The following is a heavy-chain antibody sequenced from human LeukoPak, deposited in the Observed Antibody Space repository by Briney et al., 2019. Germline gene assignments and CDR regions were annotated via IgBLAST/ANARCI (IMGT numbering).Heavy chain of an antibody. Sequence: GSLRLSCAASGFTFSSYGMHWVRQAPGKGLVWVSRINSDGSSTSYADSVKGRFTISRDNAKNTLYLQMNSLRAEDAAVYYCARDDVYDSSGYYYDYWGQGTLVTVSS. CDR3: ARDDVYDSSGYYYDY. CDR1: GFTFSSYG. D-gene: IGHD3-22*01. CDR2: INSDGSST. V-gene: IGHV3-74*01. J-gene: IGHJ4*02.